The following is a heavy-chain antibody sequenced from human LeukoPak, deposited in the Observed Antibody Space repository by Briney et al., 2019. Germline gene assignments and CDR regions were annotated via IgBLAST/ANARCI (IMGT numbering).Heavy chain of an antibody. CDR2: IYYSGNT. CDR3: ARHGYYFDSSGYLGYWFDP. CDR1: GASISSYY. J-gene: IGHJ5*02. D-gene: IGHD3-22*01. Sequence: SETLSLTCTVSGASISSYYWSWIRQPPGKGLEWIGYIYYSGNTNYNPSLKSRVTISVDTSKNQFSLMLSSVTAADTAVYYCARHGYYFDSSGYLGYWFDPWDQGTLVTVSS. V-gene: IGHV4-59*08.